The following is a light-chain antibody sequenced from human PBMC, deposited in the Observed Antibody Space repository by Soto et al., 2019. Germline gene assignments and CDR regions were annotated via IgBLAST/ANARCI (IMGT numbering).Light chain of an antibody. V-gene: IGKV4-1*01. CDR3: QQYHSLPYT. CDR2: WAS. CDR1: QSVFYSVNSKNY. Sequence: DIVMTQSPDSLAVSLGERATINCKSSQSVFYSVNSKNYLGWFQQKSGQPPKLLIYWASIRESGVPDRFSGSGSGTDFTLTISSVQAEDVALYYCQQYHSLPYTFGQGSKLEIK. J-gene: IGKJ2*01.